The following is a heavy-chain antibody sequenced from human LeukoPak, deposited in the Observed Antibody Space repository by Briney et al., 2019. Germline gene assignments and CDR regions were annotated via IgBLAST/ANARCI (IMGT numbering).Heavy chain of an antibody. CDR1: GFTFSSYG. CDR2: ISYDGSNK. J-gene: IGHJ5*02. CDR3: AKDQRFRELSPNWFDP. V-gene: IGHV3-30*18. Sequence: GGSLRLSCAAFGFTFSSYGMHWVRQAPGKGLEWVAVISYDGSNKYNADSVKGRFTISRDNYKKTLYLQKNSLRAGDTAVYYCAKDQRFRELSPNWFDPWGQGTLVTVSS. D-gene: IGHD3-10*01.